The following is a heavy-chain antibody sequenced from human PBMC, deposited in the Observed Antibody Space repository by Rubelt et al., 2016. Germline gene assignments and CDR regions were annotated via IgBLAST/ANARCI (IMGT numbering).Heavy chain of an antibody. D-gene: IGHD5-12*01. Sequence: QVQLQESGPGLVKPSETLSLTCTVSGYSISSGYYWGWIRQPPGKGLEWIGTISHSGGTFYSPSLKSRVTISADTSKNQFALKLSPVTAADTAVYYCARDLGRSGYASCSDYWGRGTLVTVSS. CDR2: ISHSGGT. V-gene: IGHV4-38-2*02. CDR3: ARDLGRSGYASCSDY. J-gene: IGHJ4*02. CDR1: GYSISSGYY.